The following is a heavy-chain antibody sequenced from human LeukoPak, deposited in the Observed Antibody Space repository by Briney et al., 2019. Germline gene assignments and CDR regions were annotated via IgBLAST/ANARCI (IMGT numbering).Heavy chain of an antibody. D-gene: IGHD5-12*01. CDR2: MNPNSGNT. Sequence: ASVKVSCTASGYTFTSYDINWVRQATGQGLEWMGWMNPNSGNTGYAQKFQGGVTMTRNTSISTAYMELSSLRSEDTAVYYCARGQEDSGYDFWGQGTLVTVSS. V-gene: IGHV1-8*01. CDR1: GYTFTSYD. CDR3: ARGQEDSGYDF. J-gene: IGHJ4*02.